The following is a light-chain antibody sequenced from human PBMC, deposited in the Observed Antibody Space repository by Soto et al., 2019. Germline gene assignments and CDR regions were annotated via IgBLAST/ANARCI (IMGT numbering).Light chain of an antibody. J-gene: IGKJ4*01. CDR2: AAS. CDR1: QSVARA. Sequence: EIVMTQSPATLSLSPGEKATLSCRATQSVARAVAWYQHKPGQAPRHLIVAASIRATGVPDRFSGGGSGTECTLTISSLQSEDFAVYYCQQYRNWPPLTFGGGTTVEIK. V-gene: IGKV3-15*01. CDR3: QQYRNWPPLT.